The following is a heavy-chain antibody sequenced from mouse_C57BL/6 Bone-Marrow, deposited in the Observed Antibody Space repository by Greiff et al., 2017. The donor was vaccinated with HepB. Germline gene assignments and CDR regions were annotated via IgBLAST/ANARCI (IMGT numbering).Heavy chain of an antibody. D-gene: IGHD2-4*01. Sequence: VQLQQSGPELVKPGASVKISCKASGYSFTDYNMNWVKQSNGKGLEWIGVINPNYGTTSYNQKFKGKATLTVDKSSSTAYMQLNSLTSEDSAVYYCARRGDYGGNAMDYWGQGTSVTVSS. CDR1: GYSFTDYN. CDR2: INPNYGTT. J-gene: IGHJ4*01. V-gene: IGHV1-39*01. CDR3: ARRGDYGGNAMDY.